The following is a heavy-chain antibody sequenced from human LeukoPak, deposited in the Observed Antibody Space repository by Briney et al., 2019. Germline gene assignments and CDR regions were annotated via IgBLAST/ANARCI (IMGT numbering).Heavy chain of an antibody. CDR2: IIPIFGTA. J-gene: IGHJ5*02. D-gene: IGHD2-2*01. Sequence: GASVKVSCKASGGTFSSYAISWVRQAPGQGLEWMGGIIPIFGTANYAQKFQGRVTITADESTSTAYMELSSLRSEDTAVYYCAREICGGTSCYPAAHWFDPWGRGTLVTVSS. V-gene: IGHV1-69*13. CDR1: GGTFSSYA. CDR3: AREICGGTSCYPAAHWFDP.